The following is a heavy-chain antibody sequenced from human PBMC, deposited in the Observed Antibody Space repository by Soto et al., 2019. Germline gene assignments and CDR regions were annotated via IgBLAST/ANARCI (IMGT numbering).Heavy chain of an antibody. J-gene: IGHJ4*02. Sequence: QVQLQESGPGLVKPSQTLSLTCTVSDDSISSGGYYWSWIRQHPGKGLEWIGYIHYSGNTYYNPSLKSRVTTSVDTSKNQFSLKLNSVTAADTAVYYCARLRITMVRGAPALFYFDYWGQGTLVTVSS. CDR3: ARLRITMVRGAPALFYFDY. CDR1: DDSISSGGYY. D-gene: IGHD3-10*01. V-gene: IGHV4-31*03. CDR2: IHYSGNT.